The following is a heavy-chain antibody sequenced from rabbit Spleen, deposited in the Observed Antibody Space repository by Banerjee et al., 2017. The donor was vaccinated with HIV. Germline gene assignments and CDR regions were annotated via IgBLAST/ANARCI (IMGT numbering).Heavy chain of an antibody. D-gene: IGHD2-1*01. Sequence: QEQLVESGGGLVQPEGSLTLTCTASGFSFSSSYWICWVRQAPGKGLEWIACIDTGSSGFTYFATWAKGRFTFSKTSSTTVTLQMTSLTAADTATYFCARGSAAMTMVITGFYFNLWGPGTLVTVS. J-gene: IGHJ4*01. V-gene: IGHV1S45*01. CDR2: IDTGSSGFT. CDR3: ARGSAAMTMVITGFYFNL. CDR1: GFSFSSSYW.